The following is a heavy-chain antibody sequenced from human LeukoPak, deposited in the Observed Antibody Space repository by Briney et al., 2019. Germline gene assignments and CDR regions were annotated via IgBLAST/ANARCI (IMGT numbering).Heavy chain of an antibody. Sequence: GGSLRLSCAASGFTFSSYWMHWVRQAPGKGLVWVSRINSDGSSTSYADSVKGRFTISRDNAKNTLYLQMNSPRAEDTAVYYCAPNYGSGSSLDYWGQGTLVTVSS. CDR3: APNYGSGSSLDY. J-gene: IGHJ4*02. CDR1: GFTFSSYW. CDR2: INSDGSST. D-gene: IGHD3-10*01. V-gene: IGHV3-74*01.